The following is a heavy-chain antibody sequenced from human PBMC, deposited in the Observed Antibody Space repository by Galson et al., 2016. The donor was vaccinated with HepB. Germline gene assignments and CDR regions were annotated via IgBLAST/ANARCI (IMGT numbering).Heavy chain of an antibody. CDR2: IFYDGTKT. Sequence: SLRLSCAASGFSFRSYGMHWVRQAPGKGLEWVADIFYDGTKTNYAESVKGRFTVSRDNSNNTVSLQMNSLRPEDTAKYYCAKAAEVIVATGTFDSWGQGALVIVTS. D-gene: IGHD2-21*01. J-gene: IGHJ4*02. CDR1: GFSFRSYG. V-gene: IGHV3-30*18. CDR3: AKAAEVIVATGTFDS.